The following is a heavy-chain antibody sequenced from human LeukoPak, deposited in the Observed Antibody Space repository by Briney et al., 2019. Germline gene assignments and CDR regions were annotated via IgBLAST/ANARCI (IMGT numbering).Heavy chain of an antibody. CDR1: GFTLSAHW. CDR3: ARDSPGGAIFGVVYYFDY. CDR2: INPDGTYT. Sequence: GGSLRLSCAASGFTLSAHWVYWVRQDPGKGLVGVSRINPDGTYTNYADSVKGRFTISRDNAKNTLYLQMDSLRAEDTAVYYCARDSPGGAIFGVVYYFDYWGQGTLVTVSS. D-gene: IGHD3-3*01. V-gene: IGHV3-74*01. J-gene: IGHJ4*02.